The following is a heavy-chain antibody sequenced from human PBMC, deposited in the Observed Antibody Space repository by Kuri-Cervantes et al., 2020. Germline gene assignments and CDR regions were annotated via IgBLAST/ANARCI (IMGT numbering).Heavy chain of an antibody. CDR3: ARHGQVPTD. V-gene: IGHV3-30*07. CDR1: GFTFSSYA. Sequence: GESLKISCAASGFTFSSYAMHWVRQAPGKGLEWVAVISYDGSNKYYADSVKGRFTISRDNSKNTLYLQMNSLRVEDTAVFYCARHGQVPTDWGQGTLVTVSS. CDR2: ISYDGSNK. D-gene: IGHD4/OR15-4a*01. J-gene: IGHJ4*02.